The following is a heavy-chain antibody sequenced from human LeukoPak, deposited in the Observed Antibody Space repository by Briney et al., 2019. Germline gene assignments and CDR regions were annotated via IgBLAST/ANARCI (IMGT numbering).Heavy chain of an antibody. CDR2: INQDGGEK. Sequence: LRLSXSTSGFTFSRSDMQWVRQAPGKGLEWVATINQDGGEKYYVDSVKGRFIISRDNAKNSVYLQMDSLRVEETAVYSCVRGHLWLENWGQGTLVTVSS. CDR1: GFTFSRSD. V-gene: IGHV3-7*03. D-gene: IGHD3-3*02. CDR3: VRGHLWLEN. J-gene: IGHJ4*02.